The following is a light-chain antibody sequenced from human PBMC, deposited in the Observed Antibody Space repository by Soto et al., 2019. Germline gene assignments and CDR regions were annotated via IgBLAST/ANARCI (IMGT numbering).Light chain of an antibody. V-gene: IGKV3-11*01. CDR1: QSVSSN. J-gene: IGKJ1*01. CDR3: LHRNNWAWT. CDR2: DTS. Sequence: EIVMTQSPATLSVSPGERATLSCRASQSVSSNFAWYQQKPGQAPRLLIYDTSNRATGIPARFSGSGSGTDFTLTISSLEPEDFAVYYCLHRNNWAWTFGQGTKVDIK.